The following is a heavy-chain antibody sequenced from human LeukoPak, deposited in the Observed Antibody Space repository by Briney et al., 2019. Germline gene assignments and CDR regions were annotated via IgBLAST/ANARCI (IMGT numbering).Heavy chain of an antibody. V-gene: IGHV1-8*01. Sequence: ASVKVSCKASGYTFTSYDINWVRQVTGQGLEWMGWMNPNSGNTGYAQKFQGRVTMTRNTSISTAYMELSSLRSEDTAVYYCARGQYYDILTGYYYYYYGMDVWGQGTTVTVSS. D-gene: IGHD3-9*01. CDR1: GYTFTSYD. J-gene: IGHJ6*02. CDR2: MNPNSGNT. CDR3: ARGQYYDILTGYYYYYYGMDV.